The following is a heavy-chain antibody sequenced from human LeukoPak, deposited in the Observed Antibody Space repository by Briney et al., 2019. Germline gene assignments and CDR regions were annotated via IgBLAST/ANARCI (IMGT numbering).Heavy chain of an antibody. CDR2: MHYSGTT. CDR1: GGSISSYY. V-gene: IGHV4-59*01. CDR3: VATDIAAAGTWLDP. D-gene: IGHD6-13*01. Sequence: PSETLSLTCTVSGGSISSYYWSWIRQPPGKGLEWIGYMHYSGTTNYNPALKSRVTISVDTSKNQFSLKLSSVTAADTAVYYCVATDIAAAGTWLDPWGQGTLVTVSS. J-gene: IGHJ5*02.